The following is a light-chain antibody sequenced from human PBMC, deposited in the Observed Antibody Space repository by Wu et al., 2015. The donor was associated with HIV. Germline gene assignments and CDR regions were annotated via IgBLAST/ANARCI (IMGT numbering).Light chain of an antibody. V-gene: IGKV3-15*01. CDR2: GAS. CDR1: QSVSSN. CDR3: QQYNNWPPRGT. J-gene: IGKJ1*01. Sequence: EIVMTQSPATLSVSPGERATLSCRASQSVSSNLAWYQQKPGQAPRLLIYGASTRATGIPARFSGSGSGTEFTLTISSLQSEDFAVYYCQQYNNWPPRGTFGQGDQGGNQT.